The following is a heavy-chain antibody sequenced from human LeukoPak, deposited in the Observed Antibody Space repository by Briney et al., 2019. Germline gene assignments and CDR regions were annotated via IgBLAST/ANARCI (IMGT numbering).Heavy chain of an antibody. V-gene: IGHV1-18*01. Sequence: ASVTVSCTASGYTFTSYGISWVRQAPGQGLEWMGWISAYNGNTNYAQKLQGRVTMTTDTSTSTAYMELRSLRSDDTAVYYCARDGVAYCSGGSCYSRDWGQGTLVTVSS. CDR3: ARDGVAYCSGGSCYSRD. CDR2: ISAYNGNT. D-gene: IGHD2-15*01. J-gene: IGHJ4*02. CDR1: GYTFTSYG.